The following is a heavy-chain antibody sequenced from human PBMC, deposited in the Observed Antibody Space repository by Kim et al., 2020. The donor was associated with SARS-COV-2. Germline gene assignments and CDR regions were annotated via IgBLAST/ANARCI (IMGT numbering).Heavy chain of an antibody. CDR1: GFIFTNYD. Sequence: ASVKVSCKASGFIFTNYDINWVRQATGQGLEWMGWMNPNSGNAGYAQKFQGRVAMTSNNSKRIAYMEVSSLRFDDTAVYYCASGMETSNYYGSAIYAFD. CDR2: MNPNSGNA. V-gene: IGHV1-8*01. D-gene: IGHD3-10*01. CDR3: ASGMETSNYYGSAIYAFD. J-gene: IGHJ3*02.